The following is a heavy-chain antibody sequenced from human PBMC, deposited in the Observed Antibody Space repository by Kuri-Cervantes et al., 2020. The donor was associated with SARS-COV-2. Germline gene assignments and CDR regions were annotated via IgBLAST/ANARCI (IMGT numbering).Heavy chain of an antibody. CDR3: ARGGRDRRNWFDP. Sequence: SETLSLTCTVSGGSISSYYWSWIRQPPGKGLEWIGYIYYSGSTYYNPSLKSRVTISVDTSKNQFSLKLSSVTAADTAVYYCARGGRDRRNWFDPWGQGTLVTVSS. CDR1: GGSISSYY. V-gene: IGHV4-59*12. J-gene: IGHJ5*02. CDR2: IYYSGST. D-gene: IGHD3-16*01.